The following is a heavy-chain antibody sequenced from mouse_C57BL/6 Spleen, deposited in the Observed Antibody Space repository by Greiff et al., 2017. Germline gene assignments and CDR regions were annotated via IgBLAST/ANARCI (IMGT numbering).Heavy chain of an antibody. Sequence: VQLQQSGAELVRPGSSVKLSCKASGYTFTSYWMHWVKQRPIQGLEWIGNIDPSDSETHYNQKFKDKATLTVDKSSSTAYMQLSSLTSEDSAVYYCARAGTLYYAMDYWGQGTSVTVSS. CDR3: ARAGTLYYAMDY. CDR1: GYTFTSYW. J-gene: IGHJ4*01. CDR2: IDPSDSET. V-gene: IGHV1-52*01.